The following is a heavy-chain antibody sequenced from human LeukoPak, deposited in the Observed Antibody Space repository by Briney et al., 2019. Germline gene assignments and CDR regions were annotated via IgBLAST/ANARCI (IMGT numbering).Heavy chain of an antibody. D-gene: IGHD6-13*01. Sequence: ASVRVSCRASGYTFTSYAISWVRQAPGQGLEWMGWISAYNGNTNYARKLQGRVTMTTDTSTSTAYMELGSLRSDDTAVYYCARVVAAAGSYNWFDPWGQGTLVTVSS. V-gene: IGHV1-18*01. CDR1: GYTFTSYA. CDR2: ISAYNGNT. J-gene: IGHJ5*02. CDR3: ARVVAAAGSYNWFDP.